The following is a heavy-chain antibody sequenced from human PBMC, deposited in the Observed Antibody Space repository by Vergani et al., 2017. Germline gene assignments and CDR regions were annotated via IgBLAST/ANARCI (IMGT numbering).Heavy chain of an antibody. D-gene: IGHD1-26*01. CDR1: GFTFSTYA. CDR3: VKVAGSYENFFDS. CDR2: LTGCGGST. J-gene: IGHJ4*02. V-gene: IGHV3-23*01. Sequence: EVQLLESGGSLKQPGGSVRLSCAASGFTFSTYAMHWVRQAPGKGLDWVSSLTGCGGSTYYADSFKGRFIISRGNSRDTLYLQMNSLRPEDTATYYCVKVAGSYENFFDSWGEGTLVTVSS.